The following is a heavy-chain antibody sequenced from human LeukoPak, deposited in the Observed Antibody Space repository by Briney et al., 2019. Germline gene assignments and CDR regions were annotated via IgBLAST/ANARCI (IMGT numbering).Heavy chain of an antibody. Sequence: GESLKISCQGSGFTFTKNWIGWVRQMPGKGLEWMGIIYPGDSDTRYSLSFQGQVTISADKSIRTAYLQWTSLKASDTAMYFWGGRGDLVRGLSTGGLVLWAQGTMVT. J-gene: IGHJ3*01. V-gene: IGHV5-51*01. D-gene: IGHD3-10*01. CDR1: GFTFTKNW. CDR2: IYPGDSDT. CDR3: GGRGDLVRGLSTGGLVL.